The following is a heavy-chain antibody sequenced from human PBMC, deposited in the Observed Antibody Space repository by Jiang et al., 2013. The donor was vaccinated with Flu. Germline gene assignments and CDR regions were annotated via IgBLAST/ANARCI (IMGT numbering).Heavy chain of an antibody. V-gene: IGHV6-1*01. J-gene: IGHJ4*02. Sequence: SAAWNWIRQSHREALSGWEGHITGPSGIMILEYLCKSRITINPDTSKNQFSLQLKSVTPEDTAVYYCARDRGSGWRFDYWGQGTLVTVSS. CDR1: SAA. CDR2: HITGPSGI. D-gene: IGHD6-19*01. CDR3: ARDRGSGWRFDY.